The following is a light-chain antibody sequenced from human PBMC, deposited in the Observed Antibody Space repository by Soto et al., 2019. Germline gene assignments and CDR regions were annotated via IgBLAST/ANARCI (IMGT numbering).Light chain of an antibody. Sequence: QPVLTQPPSASGTPGQRVTISCSGSSSNIGSNYVYWYQQLPGTAPKLLMYRSNQRPTGVPDRFSGSKSGTSASLAISGLRSEDEANYYCVAWDDSLSGQVFGTGTKLTVL. J-gene: IGLJ1*01. V-gene: IGLV1-47*01. CDR2: RSN. CDR1: SSNIGSNY. CDR3: VAWDDSLSGQV.